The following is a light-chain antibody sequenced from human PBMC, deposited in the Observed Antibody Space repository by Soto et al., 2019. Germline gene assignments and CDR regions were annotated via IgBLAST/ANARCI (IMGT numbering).Light chain of an antibody. CDR3: AVWDDSLRGGV. Sequence: VVTQPPSASGTPGQRVTISCSGRFSNIGSNYVYWYQQLPGTAPKLLIFTNDQRTSGVPGRFSGSKSGTSASLAISGLRSEDEADYYCAVWDDSLRGGVFGGGTKVTVL. CDR1: FSNIGSNY. V-gene: IGLV1-47*02. CDR2: TND. J-gene: IGLJ3*02.